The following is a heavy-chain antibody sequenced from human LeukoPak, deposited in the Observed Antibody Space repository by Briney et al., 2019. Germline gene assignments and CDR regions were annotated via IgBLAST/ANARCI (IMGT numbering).Heavy chain of an antibody. Sequence: PSETLSLTCAVYGGSFSGYYRSWIRQPPGKGLEWIGEINHSGSTNYNPSLKSRVTISVDTSKNQFSLKLSSVTAADTAVYYCVSIYDSSGYETWGQGTLVTVSS. D-gene: IGHD3-22*01. J-gene: IGHJ5*02. CDR2: INHSGST. V-gene: IGHV4-34*01. CDR1: GGSFSGYY. CDR3: VSIYDSSGYET.